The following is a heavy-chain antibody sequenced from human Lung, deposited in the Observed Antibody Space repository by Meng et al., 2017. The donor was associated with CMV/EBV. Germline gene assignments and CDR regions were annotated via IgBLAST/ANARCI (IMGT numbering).Heavy chain of an antibody. J-gene: IGHJ5*02. CDR1: ISGNNW. CDR3: ARDFSDIVVVPAAMGGFDP. V-gene: IGHV4-4*02. Sequence: ISGNNWWSCVRQPPGKGLEWIGEIYHSGSTKYNTSLKSRVTISVDKSKNQFSLKLRSVTTADTAVYYCARDFSDIVVVPAAMGGFDPWGQGTLVTVSS. D-gene: IGHD2-2*01. CDR2: IYHSGST.